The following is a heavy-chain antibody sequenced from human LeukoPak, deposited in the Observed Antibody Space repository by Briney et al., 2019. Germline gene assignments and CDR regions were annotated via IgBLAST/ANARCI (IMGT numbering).Heavy chain of an antibody. D-gene: IGHD2-15*01. J-gene: IGHJ6*02. CDR3: AKDREDCSGGSCTSRGYYYGMDV. V-gene: IGHV3-74*01. CDR2: INSDGSST. CDR1: GFTFSSYW. Sequence: GGSLRLSCAASGFTFSSYWMHWVRQAPGKGLVWVSRINSDGSSTSYADSVKGRFTISRDNAKNTLYLQMNSLRAEDTAVYYCAKDREDCSGGSCTSRGYYYGMDVWGQGTTVTVSS.